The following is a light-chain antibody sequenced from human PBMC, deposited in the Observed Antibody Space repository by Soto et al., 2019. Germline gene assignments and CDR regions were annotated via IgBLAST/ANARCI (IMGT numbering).Light chain of an antibody. CDR1: SSDVGAYKY. CDR2: EVS. CDR3: TSYVGSNIWV. V-gene: IGLV2-8*01. J-gene: IGLJ3*02. Sequence: QSVLTQPPSASGSAGQSVTISCTGTSSDVGAYKYVSWYQQYPGKAPKLMIYEVSKRPSGVPDRFSGSKSGNTASLTVSGLQAEDEADYYCTSYVGSNIWVFGGGTKVTVL.